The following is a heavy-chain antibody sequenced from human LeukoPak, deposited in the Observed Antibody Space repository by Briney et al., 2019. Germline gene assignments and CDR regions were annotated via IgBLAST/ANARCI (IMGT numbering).Heavy chain of an antibody. J-gene: IGHJ5*02. CDR2: MYYSGNT. CDR3: GRCSSGSYNWFDP. D-gene: IGHD1-26*01. Sequence: PSETLSLTXTVSGGSISSSSYYWAWIRQPPGKGLEWIGSMYYSGNTYYNPSLKSRVTISADTSKNQFSMKLSSVTAADTAVYYCGRCSSGSYNWFDPWGQGTLVTVSS. CDR1: GGSISSSSYY. V-gene: IGHV4-39*01.